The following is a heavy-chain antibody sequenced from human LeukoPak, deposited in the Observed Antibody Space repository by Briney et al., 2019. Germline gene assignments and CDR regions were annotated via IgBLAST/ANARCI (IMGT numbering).Heavy chain of an antibody. CDR2: IIPIFGTA. CDR3: AGELSGEEHYYDSSGYYDLGNYFDY. J-gene: IGHJ4*02. V-gene: IGHV1-69*13. CDR1: GGTFSSYA. D-gene: IGHD3-22*01. Sequence: GASVKVSCKASGGTFSSYAISWVRQAPGQGLEWMGGIIPIFGTANYAQKFQGRVTITADESTSTAYMELSSLRSEDTAVYYCAGELSGEEHYYDSSGYYDLGNYFDYWGQGTLVTVSS.